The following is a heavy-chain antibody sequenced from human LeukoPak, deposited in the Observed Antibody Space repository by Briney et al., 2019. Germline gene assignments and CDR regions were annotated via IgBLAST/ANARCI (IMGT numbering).Heavy chain of an antibody. CDR2: IIPIFGTA. CDR1: GGTFSSYA. J-gene: IGHJ4*02. Sequence: GASVKVSCKASGGTFSSYAISWVRQAPGQGLEWMGGIIPIFGTANYAQKFQGRVTITTDESTSTAYMELNSLRSEDTAVYYCARDLRADYGDYYFDYWGQGTLVTVSS. CDR3: ARDLRADYGDYYFDY. D-gene: IGHD4-17*01. V-gene: IGHV1-69*05.